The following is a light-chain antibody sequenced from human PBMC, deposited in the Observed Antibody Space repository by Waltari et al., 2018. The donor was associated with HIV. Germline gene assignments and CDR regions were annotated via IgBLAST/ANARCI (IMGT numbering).Light chain of an antibody. J-gene: IGLJ2*01. CDR3: QVWDESSEHVV. V-gene: IGLV3-21*02. Sequence: SYVLTQAPSVSVAPGQAASITCGGNNIGIKTVHWYQQKPGQAPVLVVYDDTDRPSGIPERFSGSNSGNTATLTISRVEAGYEADYYCQVWDESSEHVVFGGGTKVTVL. CDR1: NIGIKT. CDR2: DDT.